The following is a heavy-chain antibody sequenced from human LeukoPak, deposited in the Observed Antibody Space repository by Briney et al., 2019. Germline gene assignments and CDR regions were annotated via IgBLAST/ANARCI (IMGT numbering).Heavy chain of an antibody. CDR3: AKDLYSSTQYYFDY. D-gene: IGHD6-13*01. CDR1: GFTFDDYA. J-gene: IGHJ4*02. CDR2: ISWNSCSI. Sequence: PGGSLRLSCAASGFTFDDYAMHWVRQAPGKGLEWVAGISWNSCSIGYADSVKGRFTISRDNAKNSLYLQMNSLRAEDTALYYCAKDLYSSTQYYFDYWGQGTLVTVSS. V-gene: IGHV3-9*01.